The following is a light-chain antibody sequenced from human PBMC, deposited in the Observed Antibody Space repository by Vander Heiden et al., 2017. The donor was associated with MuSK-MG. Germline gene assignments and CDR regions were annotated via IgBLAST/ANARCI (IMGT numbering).Light chain of an antibody. Sequence: EIVLTQSPATLSVSPGEGATLSCRASQSVSGNLAWYQQRPGQAPRLLIYRASTKAPGVPARFSGSGFGTEFTLVVSSLQSEDFAYYYCLQYNDWPLTFGRGTKVEIK. CDR1: QSVSGN. V-gene: IGKV3D-15*01. J-gene: IGKJ1*01. CDR2: RAS. CDR3: LQYNDWPLT.